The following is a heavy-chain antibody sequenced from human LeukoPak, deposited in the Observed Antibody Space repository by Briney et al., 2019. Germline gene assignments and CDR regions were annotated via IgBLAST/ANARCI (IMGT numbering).Heavy chain of an antibody. D-gene: IGHD1-26*01. CDR1: GFTFSSYA. CDR3: ASIGRPRYFDY. J-gene: IGHJ4*02. CDR2: ISYDGSNK. V-gene: IGHV3-30-3*01. Sequence: GRSLRLSCAASGFTFSSYAMHWVRQAPGKGLEWAAVISYDGSNKYYADSVKGRFTISRDNAKNTLYLQMNSLRAEDTAVYYCASIGRPRYFDYWGQGTLVTVSS.